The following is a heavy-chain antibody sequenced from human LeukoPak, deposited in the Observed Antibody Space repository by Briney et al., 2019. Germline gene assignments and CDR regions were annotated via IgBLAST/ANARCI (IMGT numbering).Heavy chain of an antibody. CDR2: IKQDGGDK. CDR3: ARTQCISTRCSHYFDY. CDR1: GFTFSSYW. J-gene: IGHJ4*02. D-gene: IGHD2-2*01. Sequence: GGSLRLSCAASGFTFSSYWMSWVRQAPGKGLEWVANIKQDGGDKYYVDSVKGRLTISRDNSKNSLYLQMNSLRAEDTAVYYCARTQCISTRCSHYFDYWGQGTLVTVSS. V-gene: IGHV3-7*05.